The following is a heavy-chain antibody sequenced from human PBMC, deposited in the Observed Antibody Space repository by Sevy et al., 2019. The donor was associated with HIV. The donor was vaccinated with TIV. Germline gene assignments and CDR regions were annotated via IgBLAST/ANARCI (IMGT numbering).Heavy chain of an antibody. D-gene: IGHD6-13*01. J-gene: IGHJ3*02. CDR1: GYSFTSYW. CDR3: ARHVLAAGTGDAFDI. CDR2: IYPGDSDT. Sequence: GKSLKISCKGSGYSFTSYWIGWMRQMPGKGLEWMGIIYPGDSDTRYSPSFQGQVTISADKSISTAYLQWSSLKASDTAMYYCARHVLAAGTGDAFDIWGQGTMVTVSS. V-gene: IGHV5-51*01.